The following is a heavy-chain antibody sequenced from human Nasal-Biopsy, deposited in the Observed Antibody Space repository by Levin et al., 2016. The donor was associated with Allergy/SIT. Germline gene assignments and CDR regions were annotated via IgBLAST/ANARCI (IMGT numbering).Heavy chain of an antibody. Sequence: LRLSCGISGDSVSSNSVAWNWIRQSPSRGLEWLGRTYYRSKWYNDYAGSLKGRMTINPDTSKNQFSLHLYSVTPEDTAVYFCARDFYCSSATCSYDYWGQGTLVTVSS. CDR1: GDSVSSNSVA. J-gene: IGHJ4*02. D-gene: IGHD2-2*01. V-gene: IGHV6-1*01. CDR3: ARDFYCSSATCSYDY. CDR2: TYYRSKWYN.